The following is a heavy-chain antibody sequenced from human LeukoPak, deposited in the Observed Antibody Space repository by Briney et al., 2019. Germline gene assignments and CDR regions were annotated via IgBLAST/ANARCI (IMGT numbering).Heavy chain of an antibody. D-gene: IGHD2-2*01. Sequence: GGSLRLSRAASGFTFSSYEMNWVRQAPGKGLEWVSYISSSGSIIYYADSVKGRFTISRDNAKNSLYLQMNSLRAEDTAVYYCAREYCSSTSCLGHWYFDLWGRGTLVTVSS. CDR1: GFTFSSYE. CDR3: AREYCSSTSCLGHWYFDL. V-gene: IGHV3-48*03. CDR2: ISSSGSII. J-gene: IGHJ2*01.